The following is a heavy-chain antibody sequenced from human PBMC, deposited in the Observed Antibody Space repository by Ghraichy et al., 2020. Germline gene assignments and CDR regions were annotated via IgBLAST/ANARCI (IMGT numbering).Heavy chain of an antibody. Sequence: ESLNISCTVSGGSISSYYWSWIRQPPGKGLEWIGYIYYSGSTNYNPSLKSRVTISVDTSKNQFSLKLSSVTAADTAVYYCARDSLLTGYYYYYGMDVWGQGTTVTVSS. CDR3: ARDSLLTGYYYYYGMDV. J-gene: IGHJ6*02. D-gene: IGHD3-9*01. V-gene: IGHV4-59*01. CDR1: GGSISSYY. CDR2: IYYSGST.